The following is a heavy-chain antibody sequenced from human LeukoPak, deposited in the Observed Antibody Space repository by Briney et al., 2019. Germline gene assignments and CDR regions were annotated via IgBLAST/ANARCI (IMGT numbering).Heavy chain of an antibody. CDR1: GDSISSSSSY. Sequence: SETLSLTCTVSGDSISSSSSYWGWIRQPPGKGLGWIGSIYYSGSTYYNPSLKSRVTISVDTSKNQFSLKLSSVTAADTAVYYCARPGSYYDSTSPIYWGQGTLVTVSS. CDR3: ARPGSYYDSTSPIY. D-gene: IGHD3-22*01. CDR2: IYYSGST. J-gene: IGHJ4*02. V-gene: IGHV4-39*01.